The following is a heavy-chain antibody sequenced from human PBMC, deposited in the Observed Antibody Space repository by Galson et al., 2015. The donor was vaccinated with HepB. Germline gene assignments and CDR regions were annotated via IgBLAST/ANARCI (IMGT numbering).Heavy chain of an antibody. D-gene: IGHD5/OR15-5a*01. J-gene: IGHJ4*02. CDR2: ISSSSSYI. Sequence: SLRLSCAASGFTFDNYGMRWVRQAPGKGLEWVSSISSSSSYIYYADSMKGRFTISRDNAKNSLYLQMNSLRAEDTAVYYCATGYSVPNHFDYWGQGTLVTVSS. V-gene: IGHV3-21*01. CDR3: ATGYSVPNHFDY. CDR1: GFTFDNYG.